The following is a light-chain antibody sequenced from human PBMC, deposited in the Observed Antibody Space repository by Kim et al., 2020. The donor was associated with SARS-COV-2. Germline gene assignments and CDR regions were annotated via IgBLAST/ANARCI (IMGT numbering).Light chain of an antibody. V-gene: IGLV7-43*01. Sequence: QAVVTQEPSLTVSPGGTVTLTCASNTGPVTSLNYPNWSQQLPGQAPRELIYNTANRHSWTPARFSGSILGGRAALTLSGVQPEDEAEYYCLLYLGGSQRMYGGGTKVTVL. CDR3: LLYLGGSQRM. CDR2: NTA. J-gene: IGLJ6*01. CDR1: TGPVTSLNY.